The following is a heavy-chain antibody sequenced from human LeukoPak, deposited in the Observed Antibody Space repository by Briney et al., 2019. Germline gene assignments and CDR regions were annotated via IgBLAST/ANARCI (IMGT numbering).Heavy chain of an antibody. J-gene: IGHJ4*02. CDR3: ARTGNAAVPPYFDY. CDR2: IYYSGST. Sequence: SETLSLTRTVSGGSISSSGYYWGWIRQPPGKGLEWIGTIYYSGSTYYNPSLNSRVTITVDTSKNQFSLKLSSVTDADTAVYYCARTGNAAVPPYFDYWGQGALVTVSS. CDR1: GGSISSSGYY. V-gene: IGHV4-39*01. D-gene: IGHD3-10*01.